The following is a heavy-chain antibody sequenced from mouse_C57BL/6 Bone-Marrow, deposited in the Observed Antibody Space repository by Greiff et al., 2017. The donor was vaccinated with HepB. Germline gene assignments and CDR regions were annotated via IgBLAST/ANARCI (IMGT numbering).Heavy chain of an antibody. CDR2: INPGSGGT. V-gene: IGHV1-54*01. D-gene: IGHD1-1*01. Sequence: VQLQQSGAELVRPGTSVKVSCKASGYAFTNYLIEWVKQRPGQGLEWIGVINPGSGGTNYNEKFKGKATLTADKSSSTAYMQLSSLTSEDSAVYFCARRVLRPYYFDYWGQGTTLTVSS. J-gene: IGHJ2*01. CDR3: ARRVLRPYYFDY. CDR1: GYAFTNYL.